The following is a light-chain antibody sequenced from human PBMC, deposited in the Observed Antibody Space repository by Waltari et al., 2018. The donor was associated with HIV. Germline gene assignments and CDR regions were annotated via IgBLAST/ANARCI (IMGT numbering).Light chain of an antibody. J-gene: IGKJ4*01. CDR3: QQRSTWPPAPT. Sequence: LSLSPGERATLSCRASQSVDTYLAWYQQKSGQSPRLLIYDASIRATGIPARFSGSGSGTDFTLTISSLEPEDFAVYYCQQRSTWPPAPTFGGGTKVEIK. CDR1: QSVDTY. V-gene: IGKV3-11*01. CDR2: DAS.